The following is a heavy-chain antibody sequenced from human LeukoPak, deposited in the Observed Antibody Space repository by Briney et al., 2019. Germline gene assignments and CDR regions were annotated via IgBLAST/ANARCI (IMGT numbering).Heavy chain of an antibody. Sequence: GGSLRLSCAASGFTFSSYAMHWVRQAPGKGLEYVSAISSNGGSTYYANSVKGRFTISGDNSKNTLYLQMGSLRAEDMAVYYCATSDYDFWSGYYLLAGYWGQGTLVTVSS. CDR1: GFTFSSYA. V-gene: IGHV3-64*01. CDR3: ATSDYDFWSGYYLLAGY. J-gene: IGHJ4*02. CDR2: ISSNGGST. D-gene: IGHD3-3*01.